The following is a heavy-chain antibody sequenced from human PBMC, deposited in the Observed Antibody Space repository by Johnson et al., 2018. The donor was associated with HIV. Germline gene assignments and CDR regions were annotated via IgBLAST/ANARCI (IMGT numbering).Heavy chain of an antibody. J-gene: IGHJ3*02. D-gene: IGHD1-1*01. CDR3: ARGDIGWNDDVAFDI. V-gene: IGHV3-30-3*01. Sequence: VQLMESGGGLVQPWGSLSLSCAASAFTFTTNDRHWVRQATGKGLEWVAVISYDGSNKYYADSVKGRFTISRDNSKNTLYLQVNSLRSEDSGLYYCARGDIGWNDDVAFDIWGQGTMVTVSS. CDR2: ISYDGSNK. CDR1: AFTFTTND.